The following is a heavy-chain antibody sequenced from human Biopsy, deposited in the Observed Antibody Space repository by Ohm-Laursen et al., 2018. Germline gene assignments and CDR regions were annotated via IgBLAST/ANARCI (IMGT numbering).Heavy chain of an antibody. J-gene: IGHJ3*02. D-gene: IGHD2-15*01. CDR3: AKIHCSGGSCYPNAFDM. CDR1: GFIFGDHA. CDR2: ISWNSVGI. V-gene: IGHV3-9*01. Sequence: SLRLSCSASGFIFGDHAMHWVRQAPGKGLEWVSGISWNSVGIGYADSVKGRFTISRDNAKNFLYLQMNNLRPEDTALYYCAKIHCSGGSCYPNAFDMWGHGTRVTVS.